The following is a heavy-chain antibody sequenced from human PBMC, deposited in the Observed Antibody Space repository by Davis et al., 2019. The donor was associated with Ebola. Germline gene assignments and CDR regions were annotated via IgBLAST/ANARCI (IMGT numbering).Heavy chain of an antibody. CDR3: ARSVFGVVIQGDWFDP. J-gene: IGHJ5*02. Sequence: SVKVSCKASGGTFSSYAISWVRQAPGQGLEWMGGIIPIFGTANYAQKFQGRVTITADESTSTAYMELSSLRSEDTAVYYCARSVFGVVIQGDWFDPWGQGTLVTVSS. D-gene: IGHD3-3*01. V-gene: IGHV1-69*13. CDR2: IIPIFGTA. CDR1: GGTFSSYA.